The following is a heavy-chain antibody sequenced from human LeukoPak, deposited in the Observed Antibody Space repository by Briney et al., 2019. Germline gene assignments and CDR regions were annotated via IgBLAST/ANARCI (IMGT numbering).Heavy chain of an antibody. CDR1: SGSFSGYY. J-gene: IGHJ3*02. CDR2: INHSGSS. CDR3: ARHTRPGYSGYENAFDI. Sequence: PSETLSLTCGFYSGSFSGYYWSWIRQPPGKGLEWIGEINHSGSSNYNPSLKSRVTISLDMSKKQFSLNLSSVTAADTAVYYCARHTRPGYSGYENAFDIWGQGTMITVSP. V-gene: IGHV4-34*01. D-gene: IGHD5-12*01.